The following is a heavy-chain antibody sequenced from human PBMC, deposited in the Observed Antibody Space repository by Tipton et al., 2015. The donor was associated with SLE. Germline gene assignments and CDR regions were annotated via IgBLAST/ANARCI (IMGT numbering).Heavy chain of an antibody. J-gene: IGHJ3*02. CDR2: IYYSGST. D-gene: IGHD3-22*01. Sequence: TLSLTCTVSGGSISSYYWSWIRQPPGKGLEWIGYIYYSGSTHYNPSLQSRVTISVDTSEKQFSLKLSSVTAADTAVYYCAREVDYYDSSGYYYDAFDIWGQGTMVTVSS. CDR1: GGSISSYY. CDR3: AREVDYYDSSGYYYDAFDI. V-gene: IGHV4-59*01.